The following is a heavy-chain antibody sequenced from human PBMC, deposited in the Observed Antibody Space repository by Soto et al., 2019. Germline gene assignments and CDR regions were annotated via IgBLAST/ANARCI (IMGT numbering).Heavy chain of an antibody. V-gene: IGHV1-3*01. Sequence: ASVKVSCKASGYTFTSYAMHWVRQAPGQRLEWMGWINAGNGNTKYSQKFQGRVTITRDTSASTAYMELSSLRSEDTAVYYCALTALAYCGGDCYLDYWGQGTLVTVSS. CDR2: INAGNGNT. CDR3: ALTALAYCGGDCYLDY. D-gene: IGHD2-21*02. J-gene: IGHJ4*02. CDR1: GYTFTSYA.